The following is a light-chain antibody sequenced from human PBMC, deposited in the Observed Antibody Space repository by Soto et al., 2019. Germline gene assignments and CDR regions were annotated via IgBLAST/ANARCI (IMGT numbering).Light chain of an antibody. CDR3: QQYGRTSWT. V-gene: IGKV3-20*01. CDR1: QSVSTNS. Sequence: EIVLTQSPGTLSLSPGEGATLSCRASQSVSTNSFAWYQQKPGQAPRLLIYGASTRATGIPDRFSGSGSGTDFTLTISRLESEDFAVYYCQQYGRTSWTFGQGTKVEIK. J-gene: IGKJ1*01. CDR2: GAS.